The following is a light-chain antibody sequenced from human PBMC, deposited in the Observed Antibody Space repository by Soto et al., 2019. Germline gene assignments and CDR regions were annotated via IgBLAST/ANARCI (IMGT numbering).Light chain of an antibody. Sequence: QTVVTQEPSFSVSPGGTVTLTCGLSSGSVSTSYYPSWYQQTPGQAPRTLIYSTNTRSSGVPDRFSGSILGNKAALTITGSQADDESDCYCVLYIGSGILFGGGTKLTVL. V-gene: IGLV8-61*01. CDR1: SGSVSTSYY. J-gene: IGLJ2*01. CDR3: VLYIGSGIL. CDR2: STN.